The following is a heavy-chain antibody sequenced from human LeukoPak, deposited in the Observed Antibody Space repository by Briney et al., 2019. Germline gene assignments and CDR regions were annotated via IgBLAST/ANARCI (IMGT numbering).Heavy chain of an antibody. J-gene: IGHJ4*02. CDR1: GGSISSSSYY. CDR3: ARGRDYFDY. V-gene: IGHV4-61*02. Sequence: SETLSLTCTVSGGSISSSSYYWSWIRQPAGKGLEWIGRIYTSGSTNYNPSLKSRVTMSVDTSKNQFSLKLSSVTAADTAVYYCARGRDYFDYWGQGTLVTVSS. CDR2: IYTSGST.